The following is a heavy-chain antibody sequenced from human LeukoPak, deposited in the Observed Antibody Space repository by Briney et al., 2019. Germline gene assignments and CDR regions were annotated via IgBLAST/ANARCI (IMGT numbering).Heavy chain of an antibody. D-gene: IGHD3-22*01. CDR3: ARHTASGYYDSSGYYPLPFDY. CDR1: GYSISSGYY. J-gene: IGHJ4*02. CDR2: IYHSGST. Sequence: PSETLSLTRAVSGYSISSGYYWGWIRQPPGKGLEWIGSIYHSGSTYYNPSLKSRVTISVDTSKNQFSLKLSSVTAADTAVYYCARHTASGYYDSSGYYPLPFDYWGQGTLVTVSS. V-gene: IGHV4-38-2*01.